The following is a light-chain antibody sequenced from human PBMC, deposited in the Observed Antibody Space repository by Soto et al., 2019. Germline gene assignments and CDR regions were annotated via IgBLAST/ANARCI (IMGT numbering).Light chain of an antibody. CDR1: SSDVGSYNF. CDR3: SSYTKSTTVV. V-gene: IGLV2-14*02. Sequence: QSVLTQPASVSGSPGQSITISCTGTSSDVGSYNFVSWFQQHPGKVPKLIIYEGTERPSGVSNRFSASKSGNTASLTISGLQAEDEADYYCSSYTKSTTVVFGGGTKLTVL. CDR2: EGT. J-gene: IGLJ2*01.